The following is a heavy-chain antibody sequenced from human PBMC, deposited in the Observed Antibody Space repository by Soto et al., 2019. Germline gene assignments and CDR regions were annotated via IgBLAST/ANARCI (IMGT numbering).Heavy chain of an antibody. D-gene: IGHD6-19*01. V-gene: IGHV4-4*02. CDR3: ARDLGAVAGTFDY. J-gene: IGHJ4*02. Sequence: SETLSLTCAVSGGSISSSNWWSWVRQPPGKGLEWIGEIYHSGSTNYNPSLKSRVTISVDNSKNQFSLKLSSVTAADTAVYYCARDLGAVAGTFDYWGQGTLVTVSS. CDR1: GGSISSSNW. CDR2: IYHSGST.